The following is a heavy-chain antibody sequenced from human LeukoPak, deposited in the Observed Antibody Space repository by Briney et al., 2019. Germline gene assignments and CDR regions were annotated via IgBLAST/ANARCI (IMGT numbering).Heavy chain of an antibody. Sequence: GGSLRLSCAASGVTFSSYGMHWVRQAPGKGLEWVAVIWYDGSNKYYADSVKGRFTISRDNSKNTLYLQMNSLRAEDTAVYYCARDYCSGGSCSDFDYWGQGTLVTVSS. CDR2: IWYDGSNK. J-gene: IGHJ4*02. CDR1: GVTFSSYG. CDR3: ARDYCSGGSCSDFDY. V-gene: IGHV3-33*01. D-gene: IGHD2-15*01.